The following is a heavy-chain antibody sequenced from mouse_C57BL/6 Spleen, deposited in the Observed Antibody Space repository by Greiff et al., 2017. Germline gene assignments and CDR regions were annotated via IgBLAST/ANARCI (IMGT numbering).Heavy chain of an antibody. Sequence: EVKLVESGGGLVKPGGSLKLSCAASGFTFSDYGMHWVRQAPEKGLEWVAYISSGSSTIYYADTVKGRFTISRDNAKNTLFLQMTSLRSEDTAMYYCASRGYGAWFAYWGQGTLVTVSA. CDR1: GFTFSDYG. V-gene: IGHV5-17*01. D-gene: IGHD3-1*01. J-gene: IGHJ3*01. CDR2: ISSGSSTI. CDR3: ASRGYGAWFAY.